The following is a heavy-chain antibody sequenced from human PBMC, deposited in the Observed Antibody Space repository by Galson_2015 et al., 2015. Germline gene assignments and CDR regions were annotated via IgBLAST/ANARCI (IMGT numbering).Heavy chain of an antibody. D-gene: IGHD2-15*01. J-gene: IGHJ4*02. CDR2: INHAGTT. Sequence: ETLSLTCAVHGGSFSGYFWSWIRQSPGEGLVWIGEINHAGTTNYNPSLRSRVSVSVDTSKSQFSLQMTSVTAADTAVYYCARRGCSHPNFHRGLVRVFDNWGQGALVTVSS. CDR1: GGSFSGYF. V-gene: IGHV4-34*01. CDR3: ARRGCSHPNFHRGLVRVFDN.